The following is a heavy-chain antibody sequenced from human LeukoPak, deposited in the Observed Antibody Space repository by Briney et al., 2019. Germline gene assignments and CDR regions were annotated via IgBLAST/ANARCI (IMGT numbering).Heavy chain of an antibody. CDR3: AKNPYEYYFDY. CDR2: INPSSGHT. Sequence: ASATVSCKASGYTLTGYYMHWLRQAPGQGREWMGWINPSSGHTNYAQKFQGRVTMTRDTSISTAYMELNRLTSDDTAVYFCAKNPYEYYFDYWGQGTLVTVSS. V-gene: IGHV1-2*02. D-gene: IGHD5-12*01. J-gene: IGHJ4*02. CDR1: GYTLTGYY.